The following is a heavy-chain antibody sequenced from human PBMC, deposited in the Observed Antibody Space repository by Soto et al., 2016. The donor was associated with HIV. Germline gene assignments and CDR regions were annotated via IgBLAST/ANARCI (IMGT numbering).Heavy chain of an antibody. Sequence: EVQLVESGGGLVQPGGSLRLSCAASGFTASSNYITWVRQAPGKGLEWVSVMYSGGSTNYADSVKGRFTISRDNSKNTLYLQMNSLRVEDTAIYYCASNSRGYTYGDFDYWGQGTLVTVSS. CDR2: MYSGGST. V-gene: IGHV3-66*01. CDR1: GFTASSNY. D-gene: IGHD5-18*01. J-gene: IGHJ4*02. CDR3: ASNSRGYTYGDFDY.